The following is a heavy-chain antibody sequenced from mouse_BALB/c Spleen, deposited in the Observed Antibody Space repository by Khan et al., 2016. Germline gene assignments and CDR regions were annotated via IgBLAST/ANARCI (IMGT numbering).Heavy chain of an antibody. Sequence: EVQLQESGPGLVKPSQSLSLTCTVTGYSITSDYAWNWIRQFPGNKLEWMGYISYSVTTTYNPSLKSRISITRDTSKNQFFLQLNSVTTEDTATYYCARWLDAMDYWGQGTSVTVSS. CDR3: ARWLDAMDY. D-gene: IGHD2-2*01. J-gene: IGHJ4*01. CDR2: ISYSVTT. V-gene: IGHV3-2*02. CDR1: GYSITSDYA.